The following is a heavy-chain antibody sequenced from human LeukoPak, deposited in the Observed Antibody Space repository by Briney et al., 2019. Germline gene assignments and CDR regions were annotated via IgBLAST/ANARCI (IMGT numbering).Heavy chain of an antibody. CDR2: INPNSGGT. Sequence: ASVKVSCKASGYTFTGYYMHWVRQAPGQGLEWMGWINPNSGGTNYAQKFQGRVTMTRDTSISTAYMELSGLRSDDTAVYYCARRPRAPLLRYFDWLLDAFDIWGQGTMVTVSS. D-gene: IGHD3-9*01. CDR3: ARRPRAPLLRYFDWLLDAFDI. CDR1: GYTFTGYY. J-gene: IGHJ3*02. V-gene: IGHV1-2*02.